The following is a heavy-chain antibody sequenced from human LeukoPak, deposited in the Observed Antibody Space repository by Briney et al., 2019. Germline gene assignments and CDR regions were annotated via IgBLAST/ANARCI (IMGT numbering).Heavy chain of an antibody. CDR1: GFTFSSYG. V-gene: IGHV3-33*01. CDR3: ARERSRNLKRITIDRSDPYYYYYMDV. J-gene: IGHJ6*03. CDR2: IWYDGSNK. D-gene: IGHD3-22*01. Sequence: PGRSLRLSCAASGFTFSSYGMHWVRQAPGKGLEWVAVIWYDGSNKYYADSVKGRFTISRDNSKNTLYLQMNSLRAEDTAVYYCARERSRNLKRITIDRSDPYYYYYMDVWGKGTTVTVSS.